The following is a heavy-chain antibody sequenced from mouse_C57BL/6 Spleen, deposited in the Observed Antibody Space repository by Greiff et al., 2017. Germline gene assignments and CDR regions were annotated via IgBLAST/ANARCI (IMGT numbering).Heavy chain of an antibody. J-gene: IGHJ3*01. D-gene: IGHD5-1*01. V-gene: IGHV1-85*01. Sequence: VQLQQPGPELVKPGASVKLSCKASGYTFTSYDINWVKQRPGQGLEWIGWIYPGDGSTKYNEKFKGKATLTVDTSSSTAYMELHSLTSEDSAVYFCARSSTGFAYWGHGTLVTVAA. CDR3: ARSSTGFAY. CDR2: IYPGDGST. CDR1: GYTFTSYD.